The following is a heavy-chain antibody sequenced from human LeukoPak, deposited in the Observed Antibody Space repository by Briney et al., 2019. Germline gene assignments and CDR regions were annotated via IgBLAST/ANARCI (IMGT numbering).Heavy chain of an antibody. J-gene: IGHJ5*02. D-gene: IGHD4-11*01. V-gene: IGHV5-51*01. CDR2: IYPSDSDT. Sequence: GESLKISCKGSGYIFTNYWIAWVRQMPGKGLEWMGIIYPSDSDTRYSPSFQGQVTISADKSISTAYLQWSSLKASDTAMYYCTRLPMTTLRGWIDPWGQGTLVTVSS. CDR1: GYIFTNYW. CDR3: TRLPMTTLRGWIDP.